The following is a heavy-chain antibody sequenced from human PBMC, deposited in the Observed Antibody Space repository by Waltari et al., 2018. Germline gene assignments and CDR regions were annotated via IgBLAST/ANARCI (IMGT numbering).Heavy chain of an antibody. V-gene: IGHV1-2*02. CDR3: ARVPPGQQLVGREDY. Sequence: QVQLVQSGAEVKKPGASVKVSCKASGYTFTGYYMQWVRPAPGQGREGMGWINPNSGGTNYAQKFQGRVTMTRDTSISTADMELSRLRSDDTAVYYCARVPPGQQLVGREDYWGQGTLVTVSS. D-gene: IGHD6-13*01. J-gene: IGHJ4*02. CDR2: INPNSGGT. CDR1: GYTFTGYY.